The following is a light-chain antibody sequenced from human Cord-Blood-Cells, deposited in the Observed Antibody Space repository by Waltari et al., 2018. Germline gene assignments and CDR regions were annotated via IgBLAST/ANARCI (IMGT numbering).Light chain of an antibody. Sequence: QSALTQLRSVSGSPGQSVTIPCTGPSRDVGGYNYVSWYQQHPGKAPKLMIYDVSKRPSGVPDRFSGSKSGNTASLTISGLQAEDEADYYCCSYAGSYTYVFGTGTKVTVL. CDR3: CSYAGSYTYV. CDR2: DVS. CDR1: SRDVGGYNY. J-gene: IGLJ1*01. V-gene: IGLV2-11*01.